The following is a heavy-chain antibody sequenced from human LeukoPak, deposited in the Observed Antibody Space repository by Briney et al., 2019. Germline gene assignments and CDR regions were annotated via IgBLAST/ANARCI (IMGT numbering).Heavy chain of an antibody. Sequence: PGGSLRLSCAASGFTFSSYGMHWVRQAPGKGLEWVAVIWYDGSNKYYADSVKGRFTISRDNSKNTLYLQMNSLRAEDTAVYYCARVGFISGWYYFDYWGQGTLVTVSS. J-gene: IGHJ4*02. V-gene: IGHV3-33*01. CDR3: ARVGFISGWYYFDY. D-gene: IGHD6-19*01. CDR1: GFTFSSYG. CDR2: IWYDGSNK.